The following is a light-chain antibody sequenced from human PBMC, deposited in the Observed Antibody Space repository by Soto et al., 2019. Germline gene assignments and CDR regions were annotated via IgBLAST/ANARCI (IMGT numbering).Light chain of an antibody. Sequence: DIQMTQSPSTLSGSVGDRVTITCRASQTISSWLAWYQQKPGQAHKLLIYKASTLKSGVPSRFSGSGSGTEFTLTISSLQPDDFATYYCQHYNSYSEAFGQGTKVEL. J-gene: IGKJ1*01. CDR1: QTISSW. V-gene: IGKV1-5*03. CDR3: QHYNSYSEA. CDR2: KAS.